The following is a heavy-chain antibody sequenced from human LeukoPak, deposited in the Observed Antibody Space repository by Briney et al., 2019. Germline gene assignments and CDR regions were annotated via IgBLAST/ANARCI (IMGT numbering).Heavy chain of an antibody. V-gene: IGHV4-59*01. Sequence: SSETLSLTCTVSGGSISDYYWSWLRQAPGKGLQYIGYIYYSGRTNYNPSLKSRVTISIDTSKNQFSLKLSSATAADTAVYYCARGDFWSAYAMDVWGKGTTVTVSS. J-gene: IGHJ6*04. CDR1: GGSISDYY. D-gene: IGHD3-3*01. CDR3: ARGDFWSAYAMDV. CDR2: IYYSGRT.